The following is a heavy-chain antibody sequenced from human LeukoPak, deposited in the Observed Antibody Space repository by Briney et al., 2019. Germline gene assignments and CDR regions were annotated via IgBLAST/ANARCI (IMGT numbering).Heavy chain of an antibody. CDR1: GGSISSSSYY. J-gene: IGHJ4*02. CDR2: IYYSGSA. Sequence: SETLSPTCTVSGGSISSSSYYWGWIRQPPGKGLEWIGSIYYSGSAYYNPSLKGRVTISVDTSKNQLSLKVTSVTAADTAVYYCARLAVTFDYWGQGTLVTVSS. D-gene: IGHD5-18*01. CDR3: ARLAVTFDY. V-gene: IGHV4-39*01.